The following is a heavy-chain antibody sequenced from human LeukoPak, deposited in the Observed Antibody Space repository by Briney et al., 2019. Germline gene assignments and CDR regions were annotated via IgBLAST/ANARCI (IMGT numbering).Heavy chain of an antibody. D-gene: IGHD4-23*01. CDR3: ARVAAGYSVNYFDY. CDR2: ISTGSSTT. V-gene: IGHV3-48*02. CDR1: EFAFSTYN. J-gene: IGHJ4*02. Sequence: GGSLRLSCAASEFAFSTYNMNWVRQAPGKGLEWVSYISTGSSTTYYADSVKGRFTISRDNVENSLYLQMNSLRDEDTAVYYCARVAAGYSVNYFDYWGQGTLGNVSS.